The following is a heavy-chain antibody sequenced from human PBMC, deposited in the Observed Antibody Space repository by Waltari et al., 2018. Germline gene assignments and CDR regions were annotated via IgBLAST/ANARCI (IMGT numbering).Heavy chain of an antibody. J-gene: IGHJ3*02. D-gene: IGHD2-15*01. V-gene: IGHV1-69*05. CDR3: ASGGHSPDAFDI. CDR1: GGTFSSYA. Sequence: QVQLVQSGAEVKKPGASVKVSCKASGGTFSSYAISWVRQAPGQGLEWMGGIIPIFGTANYAQKFQGRVTSTTDESTSTAYMELSSLRSEDTAVYYCASGGHSPDAFDIWGQGTMVTVSS. CDR2: IIPIFGTA.